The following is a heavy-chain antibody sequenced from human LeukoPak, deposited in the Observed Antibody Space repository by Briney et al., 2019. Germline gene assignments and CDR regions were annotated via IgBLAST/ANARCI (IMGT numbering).Heavy chain of an antibody. V-gene: IGHV4-39*07. Sequence: SETLSLTCTVSGGSISSSSYYWGWIRQPPGKGLEWIGSIYYRGSTNYNPSLKSRVTISVDTSKNQFSLKLSSVTAADMAVYYCARAEAVAGYWYFDLWGRGTLVTVSS. CDR2: IYYRGST. J-gene: IGHJ2*01. CDR3: ARAEAVAGYWYFDL. D-gene: IGHD6-19*01. CDR1: GGSISSSSYY.